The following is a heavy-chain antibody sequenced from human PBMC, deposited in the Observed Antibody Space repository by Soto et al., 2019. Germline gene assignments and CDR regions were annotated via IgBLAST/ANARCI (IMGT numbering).Heavy chain of an antibody. Sequence: QVQLVQSGAEVKEPGSSVKVSCKASGGGNLRDYRTTWVRRAPGQGLEWMGGIIPKLGSANYAQNFQARVTITADESTNTVYMELRSLRSDDTAVYYCARGGDGYNVGAGYWGQGTPVTVSS. CDR1: GGGNLRDYR. V-gene: IGHV1-69*01. CDR2: IIPKLGSA. J-gene: IGHJ4*02. D-gene: IGHD2-21*01. CDR3: ARGGDGYNVGAGY.